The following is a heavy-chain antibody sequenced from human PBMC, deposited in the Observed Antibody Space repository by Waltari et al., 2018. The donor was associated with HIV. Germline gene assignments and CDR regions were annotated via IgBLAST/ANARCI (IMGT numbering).Heavy chain of an antibody. V-gene: IGHV1-18*01. D-gene: IGHD2-2*01. CDR2: ISAYNGNT. J-gene: IGHJ6*02. Sequence: PGQGLEWLGWISAYNGNTNYAQKLQGRVTMTTDTSTSTAYMELRSLRSDDTAVYYCARDLVVPVRYYGMDVWGQGTTVTVSS. CDR3: ARDLVVPVRYYGMDV.